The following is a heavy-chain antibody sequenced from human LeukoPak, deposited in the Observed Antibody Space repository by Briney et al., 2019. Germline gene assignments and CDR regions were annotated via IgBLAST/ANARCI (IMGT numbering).Heavy chain of an antibody. D-gene: IGHD1-26*01. J-gene: IGHJ4*02. V-gene: IGHV4-59*01. CDR1: GGSISSYY. Sequence: TASETLSLTCTVSGGSISSYYWSWIRQPPGKGLEWIGYIYYSGSTNYNPSLKSRVTISVDTSKNQFSLKLSSVTAADTAVYYCATRSPGIVGAAFDYWGQGTLVTVSS. CDR2: IYYSGST. CDR3: ATRSPGIVGAAFDY.